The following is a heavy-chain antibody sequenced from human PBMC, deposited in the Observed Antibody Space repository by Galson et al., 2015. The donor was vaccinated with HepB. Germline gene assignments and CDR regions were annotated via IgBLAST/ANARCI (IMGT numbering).Heavy chain of an antibody. V-gene: IGHV4-34*01. CDR2: INHSGST. CDR3: ARGVVVAATFSRYYRMDV. J-gene: IGHJ6*02. Sequence: TLSLTCAVYGGSFSGYYWSWIRQPPGKGLEWIGEINHSGSTNYNPSLKSRVTISVDTSKNRFSLKLSSVTAEDTAVYYCARGVVVAATFSRYYRMDVWGQGTTVTVSS. D-gene: IGHD2-15*01. CDR1: GGSFSGYY.